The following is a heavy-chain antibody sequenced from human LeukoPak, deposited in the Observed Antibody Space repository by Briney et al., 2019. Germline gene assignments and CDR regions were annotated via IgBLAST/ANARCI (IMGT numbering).Heavy chain of an antibody. CDR3: ARATYSGYDGNFDY. V-gene: IGHV3-20*04. CDR1: GFTFDDYG. Sequence: GGSLRLSCAASGFTFDDYGMSWVRQAPGKGLEWISGINWNGESTTYADSVKGRFTISRDNAKKSLYLQMNTLRAEDTAFYYCARATYSGYDGNFDYWGQGTLLTVSS. CDR2: INWNGEST. J-gene: IGHJ4*02. D-gene: IGHD5-12*01.